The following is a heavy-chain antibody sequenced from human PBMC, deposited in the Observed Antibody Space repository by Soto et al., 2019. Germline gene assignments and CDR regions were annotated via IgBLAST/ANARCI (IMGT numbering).Heavy chain of an antibody. D-gene: IGHD6-19*01. CDR1: GLTFTSYG. V-gene: IGHV1-18*04. Sequence: GASVNVSCKASGLTFTSYGISWVRQAPGQGLEWMGWISAYNGHINYAQNLQGRVTMTTDTSTTTAYMDLRGLTSDDTAVYYCARVDSSGWYHVDYWGQGTLVTVSS. CDR3: ARVDSSGWYHVDY. CDR2: ISAYNGHI. J-gene: IGHJ4*02.